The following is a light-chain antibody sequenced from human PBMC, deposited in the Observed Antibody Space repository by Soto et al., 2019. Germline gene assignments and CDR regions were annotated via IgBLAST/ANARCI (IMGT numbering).Light chain of an antibody. CDR1: SSDVGGYNY. Sequence: QSALTQPPSASGSPGQSVAISCSGTSSDVGGYNYVSWYQQHPGKAPKLMIYEVNKRPSGVPDRFSGSNSGNTASLTVSGLQAEDEADDYCSSYAGSSNVFGTGTKVTVL. CDR2: EVN. J-gene: IGLJ1*01. CDR3: SSYAGSSNV. V-gene: IGLV2-8*01.